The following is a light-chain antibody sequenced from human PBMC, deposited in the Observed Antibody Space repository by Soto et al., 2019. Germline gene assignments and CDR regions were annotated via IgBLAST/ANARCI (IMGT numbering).Light chain of an antibody. CDR1: SSNIGSNY. J-gene: IGLJ3*02. Sequence: QSVLTQPPSASGTPGQRLVISCSGRSSNIGSNYVYWYQQLPGTAPKLLIYANDQRPSEVPDRFSGSKSGTSASLAISGLRSEDDAAYYCAAWDDSLGGSGVFGGGTKLTVL. CDR3: AAWDDSLGGSGV. CDR2: AND. V-gene: IGLV1-47*02.